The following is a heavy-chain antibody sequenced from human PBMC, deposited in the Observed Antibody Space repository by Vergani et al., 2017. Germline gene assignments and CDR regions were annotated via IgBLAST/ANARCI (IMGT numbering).Heavy chain of an antibody. Sequence: EVQLVESGGGLVQPGGSLRLSCAASGFTVSSNYMSWVRQAPGKGLEWVSVIYSGGSTYYADSVKGRFTISRDNSKNTLYLQMNSLRAEDTAVYYCARERSGGSGSYSWDAFDIWGQGTMVTVSS. J-gene: IGHJ3*02. D-gene: IGHD3-10*01. CDR1: GFTVSSNY. CDR3: ARERSGGSGSYSWDAFDI. CDR2: IYSGGST. V-gene: IGHV3-66*01.